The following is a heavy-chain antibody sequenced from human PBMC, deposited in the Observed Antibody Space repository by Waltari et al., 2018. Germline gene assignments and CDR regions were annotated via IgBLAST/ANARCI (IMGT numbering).Heavy chain of an antibody. CDR1: GGPISRSRYY. CDR3: ARLFIGVAVDY. CDR2: IYYSGST. D-gene: IGHD3-3*01. Sequence: QLQLQESGPGLVKPSETLSLPCTVPGGPISRSRYYWGWSRQPPGKGLEWIGSIYYSGSTYYNPSLKSRVTISVDTSKNQFSLKLSSVTAADTAVYYCARLFIGVAVDYWGQGTLVTVSS. V-gene: IGHV4-39*01. J-gene: IGHJ4*02.